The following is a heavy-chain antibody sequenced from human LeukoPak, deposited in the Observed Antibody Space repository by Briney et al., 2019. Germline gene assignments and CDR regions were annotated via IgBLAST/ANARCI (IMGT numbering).Heavy chain of an antibody. V-gene: IGHV4-34*01. CDR2: INHSGST. CDR1: GGSFSGYY. D-gene: IGHD5-12*01. J-gene: IGHJ3*02. CDR3: ARGYVDRDHDI. Sequence: SEPLSLTCAVYGGSFSGYYWSWIRQPPGKGLEWIGEINHSGSTNYNPSLKSRVTISVDTSKNQFSLKLSSVTAADTAVYYCARGYVDRDHDIWGQGTMVTVSS.